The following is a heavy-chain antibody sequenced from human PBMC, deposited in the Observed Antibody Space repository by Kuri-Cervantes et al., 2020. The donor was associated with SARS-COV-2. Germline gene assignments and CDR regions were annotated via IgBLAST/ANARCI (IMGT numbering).Heavy chain of an antibody. CDR1: GFTFSSYS. J-gene: IGHJ6*02. D-gene: IGHD2-8*01. V-gene: IGHV3-48*02. Sequence: GGSLRLSCAAFGFTFSSYSMNWVRQAPGKGLEWVSYISSSSSTIYYADSVKGRLSISRDNAKNSLYLQMNSLRDEDTAVYYCAAYCTNGVCLTYYYYGMDVWGQGTTVTVSS. CDR2: ISSSSSTI. CDR3: AAYCTNGVCLTYYYYGMDV.